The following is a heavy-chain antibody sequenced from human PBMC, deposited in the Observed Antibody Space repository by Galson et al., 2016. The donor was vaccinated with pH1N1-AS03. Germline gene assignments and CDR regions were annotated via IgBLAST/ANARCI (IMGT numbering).Heavy chain of an antibody. CDR3: ARGWPLVVTGTIVRNYYYMDV. Sequence: SLRLSCAASGFMFSKYWMNWVRQAPGKGLEWVANIKEDGSEKDHVDSVKGRFTISRDNAKYSLYLHMNSLRAEDTAVYYCARGWPLVVTGTIVRNYYYMDVWGKGTTVTVSS. CDR2: IKEDGSEK. J-gene: IGHJ6*03. CDR1: GFMFSKYW. D-gene: IGHD1-7*01. V-gene: IGHV3-7*01.